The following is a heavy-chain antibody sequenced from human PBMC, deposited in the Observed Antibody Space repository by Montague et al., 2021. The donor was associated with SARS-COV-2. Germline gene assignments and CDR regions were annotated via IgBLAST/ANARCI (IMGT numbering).Heavy chain of an antibody. D-gene: IGHD3-10*01. CDR1: GGSFSGYY. V-gene: IGHV4-34*01. CDR3: ARRNYYGSGSYYNSGFDL. J-gene: IGHJ5*02. Sequence: SETLSLTCAVYGGSFSGYYWSWIRQPPGKGLEWIGEINHSGSTNYNPSLKSRVTISVDTSKNQFSLKLSSVTAADTAVYYCARRNYYGSGSYYNSGFDLWGQGTLVTVSS. CDR2: INHSGST.